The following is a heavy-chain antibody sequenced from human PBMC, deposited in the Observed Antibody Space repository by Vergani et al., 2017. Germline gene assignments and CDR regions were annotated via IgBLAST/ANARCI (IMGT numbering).Heavy chain of an antibody. V-gene: IGHV3-30*18. D-gene: IGHD3-16*01. CDR2: ISYDGSNK. Sequence: QVQLVESGGGVVQPGRSLRLSCAASGFTFSSYGMHWVRQAPGKGLEWVAVISYDGSNKYYADSVKGRFTISRDNSKNTLYLQMNSLRAEDTAVYYCAKDRGESDAFDIWGQGTMVTVSS. CDR3: AKDRGESDAFDI. CDR1: GFTFSSYG. J-gene: IGHJ3*02.